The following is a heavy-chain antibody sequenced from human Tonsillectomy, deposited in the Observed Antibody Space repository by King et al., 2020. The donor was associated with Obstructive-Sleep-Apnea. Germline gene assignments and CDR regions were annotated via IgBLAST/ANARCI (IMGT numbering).Heavy chain of an antibody. CDR2: IYYSGST. CDR3: ARDCAGTPGGPWFDP. CDR1: GASISSGGYY. D-gene: IGHD2-21*01. Sequence: VQLQESGPGLVKPSQTLSLTCTVSGASISSGGYYWSWIRQLPGKCLEWFGYIYYSGSTYYNPSLKSRVTISVDTSKNQFSLKLTSVTAADTAVYYCARDCAGTPGGPWFDPWGQGTLVTVSS. V-gene: IGHV4-31*03. J-gene: IGHJ5*02.